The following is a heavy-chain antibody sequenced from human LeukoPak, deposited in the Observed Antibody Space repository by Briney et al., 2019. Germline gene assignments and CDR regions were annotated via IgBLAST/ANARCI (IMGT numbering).Heavy chain of an antibody. CDR3: ARVFDTAMAPHAFDI. D-gene: IGHD5-18*01. V-gene: IGHV4-59*11. J-gene: IGHJ3*02. CDR2: IYYSGST. CDR1: GGSISSHY. Sequence: PSETLSLTCTVSGGSISSHYWSWIRQPPGKGLEWIGYIYYSGSTNYNPSLKSRVTISVDTSKNQFSLKLSSVTAADTAVYYCARVFDTAMAPHAFDIWGQGTMVTVSS.